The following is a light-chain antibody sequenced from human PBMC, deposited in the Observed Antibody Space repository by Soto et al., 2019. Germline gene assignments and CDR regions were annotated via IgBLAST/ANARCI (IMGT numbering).Light chain of an antibody. V-gene: IGKV1-39*01. CDR1: QSISSW. J-gene: IGKJ1*01. Sequence: DIKSNHCRSTLSSSVGDRVTITCRASQSISSWLAWYQHKPGKAPKLLIYAASDLESGVPSRISGGGSGTEFTLSISRLQPEDFATYYCQHSYSILQAFAQGTKVDIK. CDR3: QHSYSILQA. CDR2: AAS.